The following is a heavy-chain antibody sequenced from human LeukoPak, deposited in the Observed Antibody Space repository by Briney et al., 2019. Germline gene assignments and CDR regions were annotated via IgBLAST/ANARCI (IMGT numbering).Heavy chain of an antibody. CDR1: GGSIRSYY. Sequence: PSETLSLTCTVSGGSIRSYYWGWIRQPPGKGLEWIGSFYYSATTYYNPSLKSRVTISVDTSKNQFSLRLSSVTAADTAVYYCARHVHYYYYGMDVWGQGTTVTVSS. J-gene: IGHJ6*02. V-gene: IGHV4-39*01. CDR3: ARHVHYYYYGMDV. CDR2: FYYSATT.